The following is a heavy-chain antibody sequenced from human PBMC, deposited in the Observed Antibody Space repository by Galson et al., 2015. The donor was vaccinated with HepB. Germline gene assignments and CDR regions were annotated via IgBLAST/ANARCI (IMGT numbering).Heavy chain of an antibody. V-gene: IGHV6-1*01. Sequence: CAISGDSVSSNSEAWNWIRQSPSRGLEWLGRTYYRSKWYNEYAVSVKGRMTINADTSKNQFSLQLNSVTPEDTAVYYCARARQWLDIDYWVQGTPVTVSS. CDR3: ARARQWLDIDY. CDR2: TYYRSKWYN. D-gene: IGHD6-19*01. CDR1: GDSVSSNSEA. J-gene: IGHJ4*02.